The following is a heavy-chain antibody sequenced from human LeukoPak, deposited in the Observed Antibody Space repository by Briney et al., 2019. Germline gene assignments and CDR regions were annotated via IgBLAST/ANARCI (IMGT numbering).Heavy chain of an antibody. Sequence: GGSLRLSCAVSGFTFSSYAMSWVRQAPGKGLEWVSAISGSGGSTYYADSVKGRFTISRDNSKNTLYLQMNSLRAEDTAVYYCAKDYDFWSGYSDYWGQGTLVTVSS. CDR3: AKDYDFWSGYSDY. CDR2: ISGSGGST. J-gene: IGHJ4*02. CDR1: GFTFSSYA. V-gene: IGHV3-23*01. D-gene: IGHD3-3*01.